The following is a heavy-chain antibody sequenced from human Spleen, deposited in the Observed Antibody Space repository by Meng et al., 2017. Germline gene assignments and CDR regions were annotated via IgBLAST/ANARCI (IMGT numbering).Heavy chain of an antibody. V-gene: IGHV1-18*01. Sequence: ASVKVSCKASGYTFTSYGISWVRQAPGQGLEWMGWISTHNGITNYEQKFQDRVTMTTDTSTTTAYMELRYLRSDDTAMYYCARDEDISAAGKLFGDYWGQGTLVTVSS. J-gene: IGHJ4*02. D-gene: IGHD6-13*01. CDR2: ISTHNGIT. CDR3: ARDEDISAAGKLFGDY. CDR1: GYTFTSYG.